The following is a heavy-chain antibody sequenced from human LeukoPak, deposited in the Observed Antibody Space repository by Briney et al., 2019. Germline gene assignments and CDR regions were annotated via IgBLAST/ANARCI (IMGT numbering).Heavy chain of an antibody. CDR3: AKTGSYSPTRSDY. CDR1: GYTFTAHY. CDR2: INPNNGGT. D-gene: IGHD1-26*01. J-gene: IGHJ4*02. Sequence: ASVKVSCKASGYTFTAHYMHWVRQAPGQGLEWMGWINPNNGGTNYAQKFQGRVTKTRDTSISTAYMELSSLRSDDTAVYYCAKTGSYSPTRSDYWGQGTLVTVSS. V-gene: IGHV1-2*02.